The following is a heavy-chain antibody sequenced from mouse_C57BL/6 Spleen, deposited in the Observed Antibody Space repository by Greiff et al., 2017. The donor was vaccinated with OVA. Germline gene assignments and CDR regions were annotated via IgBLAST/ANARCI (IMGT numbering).Heavy chain of an antibody. CDR1: GYSFTGYY. CDR3: ARPYYGSSPAWFAY. D-gene: IGHD1-1*01. J-gene: IGHJ3*01. CDR2: INPSTGGT. V-gene: IGHV1-42*01. Sequence: VQLKQSGPELVKPGASVKISCKASGYSFTGYYMNWVKQSHEKSLEWIGEINPSTGGTTYNQKFKAKATLTVDKASSTAYMQLKSLTSEDSAVYYCARPYYGSSPAWFAYWGQGTLVTVSA.